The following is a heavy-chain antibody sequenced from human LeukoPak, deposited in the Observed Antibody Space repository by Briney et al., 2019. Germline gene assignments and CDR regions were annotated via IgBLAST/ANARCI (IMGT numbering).Heavy chain of an antibody. CDR2: TYYRSKWYN. V-gene: IGHV6-1*01. CDR1: GDSVSSNSAA. Sequence: SQTLSLTCAISGDSVSSNSAAWNWKRQSPSRGLEWLGRTYYRSKWYNGYALSVKSRITINPDTSKNQFALQLNSVTPEDTAVYYCARNNNGYIDSWGQGTLVTVSS. J-gene: IGHJ4*02. D-gene: IGHD2-8*01. CDR3: ARNNNGYIDS.